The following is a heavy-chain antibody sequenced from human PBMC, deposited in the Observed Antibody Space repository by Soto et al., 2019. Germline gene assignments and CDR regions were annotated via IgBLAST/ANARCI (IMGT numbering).Heavy chain of an antibody. Sequence: EMQLVESGGDLVQPGGSLRLSCVASGFTXSTYWMHWVRQAPGKGLVWVSRVDSGGSSTNYADSVKGRFTISRDNAKNTLYLQMSSLRAEDTGVYYCARDNWNSYWGQGTRVTVSS. D-gene: IGHD1-1*01. CDR2: VDSGGSST. V-gene: IGHV3-74*01. CDR3: ARDNWNSY. J-gene: IGHJ4*02. CDR1: GFTXSTYW.